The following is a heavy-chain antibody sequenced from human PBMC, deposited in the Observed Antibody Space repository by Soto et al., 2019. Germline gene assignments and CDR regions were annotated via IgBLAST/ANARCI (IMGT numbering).Heavy chain of an antibody. CDR2: INHSGST. CDR1: GGSFSGYY. V-gene: IGHV4-34*01. Sequence: SETLSLTCAVYGGSFSGYYWSWIRQPPGKGLEWIGEINHSGSTNYNPSLKSRVTISVDTSKNQFSLKLSSVTAADTAVYYCGRVNRITIFGVVTPYYFDYWGQGTLVTVSS. D-gene: IGHD3-3*01. CDR3: GRVNRITIFGVVTPYYFDY. J-gene: IGHJ4*02.